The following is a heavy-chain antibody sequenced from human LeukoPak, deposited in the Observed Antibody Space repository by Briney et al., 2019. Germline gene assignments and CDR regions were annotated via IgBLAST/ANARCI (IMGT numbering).Heavy chain of an antibody. Sequence: SQTLSLTCTVSGGSISSGGYYWSWIRQPPGKGLEWIGEINHSGSTNYNPSLKSRVTISVDTSKNQFSLKLSSVTAADTAVYYCARLSIAVAGYYFDYWGQGTLVTVSS. D-gene: IGHD6-19*01. CDR2: INHSGST. V-gene: IGHV4-30-2*01. CDR3: ARLSIAVAGYYFDY. J-gene: IGHJ4*02. CDR1: GGSISSGGYY.